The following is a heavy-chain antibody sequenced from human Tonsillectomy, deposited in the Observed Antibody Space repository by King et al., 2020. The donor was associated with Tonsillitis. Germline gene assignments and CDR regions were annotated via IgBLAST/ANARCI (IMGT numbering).Heavy chain of an antibody. CDR1: GDSISSIIYY. Sequence: VQLQESGPGLVKPSETLSLTCTVSGDSISSIIYYWSWIRQPAGKGLDWIGRFHTSGNTKYNPSSKSRITMSLDTSKNQFSLNLTSVTAADTAIYYCVRERLVHYFDYWGQGTLVTVSS. CDR3: VRERLVHYFDY. J-gene: IGHJ4*02. D-gene: IGHD3-9*01. V-gene: IGHV4-61*02. CDR2: FHTSGNT.